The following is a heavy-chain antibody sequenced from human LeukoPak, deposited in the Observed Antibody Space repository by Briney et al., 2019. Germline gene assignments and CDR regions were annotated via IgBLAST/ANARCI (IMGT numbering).Heavy chain of an antibody. CDR2: ISISRTT. CDR1: GFTFSSYS. CDR3: ARDREEPTNYYCYGMDV. V-gene: IGHV3-48*02. D-gene: IGHD1-26*01. J-gene: IGHJ6*02. Sequence: GGSLRLSCAATGFTFSSYSMSWVRQAPGKGLEWVSYISISRTTYYADSVKGRFTISRDNAKNSLYLQMSSLRDEDTAVYYCARDREEPTNYYCYGMDVWGQGTTVTVSS.